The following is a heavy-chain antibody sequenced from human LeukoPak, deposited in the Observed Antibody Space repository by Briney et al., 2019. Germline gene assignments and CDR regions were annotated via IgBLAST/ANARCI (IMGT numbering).Heavy chain of an antibody. CDR1: GFTFSSYA. CDR3: YKEFGVPMSRGVLYYFDY. D-gene: IGHD3-10*01. J-gene: IGHJ4*02. Sequence: GGSLRLSCSASGFTFSSYAMHWVRQAPGKGLEYVSAISSNGGSTYYADSVKGRFTISRDNSKNTLYLQMNSLRAEDTAAYYCYKEFGVPMSRGVLYYFDYWGQGTLVTVSS. V-gene: IGHV3-64D*06. CDR2: ISSNGGST.